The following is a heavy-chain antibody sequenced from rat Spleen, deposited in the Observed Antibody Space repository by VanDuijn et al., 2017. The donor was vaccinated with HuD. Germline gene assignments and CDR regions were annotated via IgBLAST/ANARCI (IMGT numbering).Heavy chain of an antibody. J-gene: IGHJ2*01. V-gene: IGHV5-25*01. CDR3: ARRYDFDY. CDR2: INTGGGNT. D-gene: IGHD1-11*01. CDR1: GFTFSNYN. Sequence: EVQLVESGGGLVQPGRSMKLSCAASGFTFSNYNMAWVRQAPTKGLEWVASINTGGGNTYYRDSVKGRFTISRDNAKSTLSLQMDSLRSEDTATYYCARRYDFDYWGQGVMVTVSS.